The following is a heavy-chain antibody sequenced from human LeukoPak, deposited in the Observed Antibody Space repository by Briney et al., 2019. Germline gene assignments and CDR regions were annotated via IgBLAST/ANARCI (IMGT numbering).Heavy chain of an antibody. D-gene: IGHD2-15*01. J-gene: IGHJ4*02. V-gene: IGHV3-7*02. CDR1: GFTFSAYW. CDR2: IKPDGSEI. Sequence: PGGSLRLSCAASGFTFSAYWMDWVRQAPGKGLEWVANIKPDGSEIYYVDSVKGRFTISRDNAKNSLHLQMNSLRAEDAAVYYCTRSLDYWGQGTLVTVSS. CDR3: TRSLDY.